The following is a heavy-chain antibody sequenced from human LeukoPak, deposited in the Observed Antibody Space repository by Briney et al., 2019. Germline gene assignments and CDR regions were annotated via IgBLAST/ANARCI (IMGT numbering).Heavy chain of an antibody. Sequence: GGSLGLSCAASGFTFSSYWMSWVRQAPGKGLEWVANIKQDGSEKYYVDSVKGRFTISRDNAKNSLYLQMNSLRAEDTAVYYCAREWGVWLVDYWGQGTLVTVSS. CDR3: AREWGVWLVDY. J-gene: IGHJ4*02. D-gene: IGHD3-10*01. V-gene: IGHV3-7*01. CDR1: GFTFSSYW. CDR2: IKQDGSEK.